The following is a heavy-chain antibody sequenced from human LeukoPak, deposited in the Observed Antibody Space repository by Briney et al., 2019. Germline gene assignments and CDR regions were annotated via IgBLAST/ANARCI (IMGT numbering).Heavy chain of an antibody. CDR1: GFTFGSYA. CDR3: AKDFPVGATSYFDS. CDR2: IGGSGGST. Sequence: PGRSLRLSCAASGFTFGSYAMTWVRQAPGKGGEWVSAIGGSGGSTYYAGSVKGQFTISRDNSKNTLYLQMNSLRAEDTAVYYCAKDFPVGATSYFDSWGQGTLVTVSS. V-gene: IGHV3-23*01. J-gene: IGHJ4*02. D-gene: IGHD1-26*01.